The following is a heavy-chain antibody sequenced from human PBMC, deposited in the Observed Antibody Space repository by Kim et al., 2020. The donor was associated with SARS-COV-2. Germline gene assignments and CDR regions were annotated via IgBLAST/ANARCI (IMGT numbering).Heavy chain of an antibody. Sequence: ASVKVSCKASGYTFTSYYMHWVRQAPGQGLEWMGIINPSGGSTSYAQKFQGRVTMTRDTSTSTVYMELSSLRSGDTAVYYCALSGSSFPYYYYYGMDVWGQGTTVTVSS. CDR2: INPSGGST. CDR3: ALSGSSFPYYYYYGMDV. D-gene: IGHD6-6*01. V-gene: IGHV1-46*03. CDR1: GYTFTSYY. J-gene: IGHJ6*02.